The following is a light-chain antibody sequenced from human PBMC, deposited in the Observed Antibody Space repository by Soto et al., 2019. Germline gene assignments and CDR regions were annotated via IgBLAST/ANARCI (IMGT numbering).Light chain of an antibody. V-gene: IGLV2-8*01. CDR1: ASDIGNYNY. J-gene: IGLJ3*02. Sequence: QSVLTQPASVSGSPGQSITISCTGTASDIGNYNYVSWYQVHPGKAPKLLIYGVSKRPSGVPARFSGSKSGNTASLTVSGLQAEDEADYYCSSSAGGYTWVFGGGTKVTVL. CDR3: SSSAGGYTWV. CDR2: GVS.